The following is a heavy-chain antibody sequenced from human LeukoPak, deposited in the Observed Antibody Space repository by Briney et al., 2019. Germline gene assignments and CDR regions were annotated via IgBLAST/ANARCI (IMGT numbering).Heavy chain of an antibody. CDR3: ALTYVVVTAMYFDY. CDR1: GGSINSGGHS. V-gene: IGHV4-30-2*01. D-gene: IGHD2-21*02. Sequence: SETLSLTCAVSGGSINSGGHSWSWIRQPPGKGLEWIGHIYHSGSIYHNPSLKSRVTISIDRSKNQFSLKLTSVTAADTAVYYCALTYVVVTAMYFDYWGQGTLVTVSS. CDR2: IYHSGSI. J-gene: IGHJ4*02.